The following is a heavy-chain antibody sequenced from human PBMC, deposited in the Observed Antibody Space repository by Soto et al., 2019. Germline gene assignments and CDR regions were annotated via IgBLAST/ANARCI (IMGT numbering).Heavy chain of an antibody. J-gene: IGHJ6*03. Sequence: EVQLVESGGGLVQPGGSLSLSCAASGFTFSDYWMHWVRQAPGKGLEWVSRIKRDGSTTNYADSVKGRFTISRDNAKNTLYLEMNSLRVEDTADYYCPRGPINYYYEDVWRKGTTVTVSS. CDR1: GFTFSDYW. CDR3: PRGPINYYYEDV. V-gene: IGHV3-74*01. CDR2: IKRDGSTT.